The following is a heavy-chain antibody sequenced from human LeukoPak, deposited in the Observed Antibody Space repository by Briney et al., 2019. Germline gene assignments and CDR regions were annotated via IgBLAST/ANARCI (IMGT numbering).Heavy chain of an antibody. CDR3: AKDEKGYYHDTSGYPDAFDI. V-gene: IGHV1-3*01. D-gene: IGHD3-22*01. CDR1: GYDFTSYA. CDR2: INAGNGNT. Sequence: GASVKVSCKASGYDFTSYAIHWVRQAPGQRLEWMGWINAGNGNTKYSQKFQDRVTVTRDTSTSTAYMELSSLRSEDTAVYYCAKDEKGYYHDTSGYPDAFDIWDQGTMVTVSS. J-gene: IGHJ3*02.